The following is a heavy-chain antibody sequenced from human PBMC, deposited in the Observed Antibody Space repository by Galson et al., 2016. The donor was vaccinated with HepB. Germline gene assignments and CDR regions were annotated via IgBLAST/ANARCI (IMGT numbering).Heavy chain of an antibody. Sequence: PALVKPTQTLTLTCTFSGFSLSTNGMCVSWIRQPPGKALEWLALIDWNDAKHYSTSLKTRLTISKDTSKNQVVLTMTNMDPVDTATYYCARASGYYSIFDYWGQGTLVTVSS. CDR3: ARASGYYSIFDY. CDR1: GFSLSTNGMC. V-gene: IGHV2-70*01. CDR2: IDWNDAK. D-gene: IGHD3-3*01. J-gene: IGHJ4*02.